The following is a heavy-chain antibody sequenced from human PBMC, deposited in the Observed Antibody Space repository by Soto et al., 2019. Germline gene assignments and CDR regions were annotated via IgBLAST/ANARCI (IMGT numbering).Heavy chain of an antibody. CDR1: GFSLSTIGVG. J-gene: IGHJ4*02. Sequence: QITLKESGPTLVKPTQTLTLTCTFSGFSLSTIGVGVGWIRQPPGKALEWLALIYWDDDKRYSPSLKNRLTNTKDTSKNQVVLTMTNMDPVDSATYYCAHRRGYNYGTLFDDWGQGTLVTVSS. V-gene: IGHV2-5*02. CDR3: AHRRGYNYGTLFDD. CDR2: IYWDDDK. D-gene: IGHD5-18*01.